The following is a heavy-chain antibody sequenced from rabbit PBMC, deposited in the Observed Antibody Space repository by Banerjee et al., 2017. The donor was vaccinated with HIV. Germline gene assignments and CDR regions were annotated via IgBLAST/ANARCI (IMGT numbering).Heavy chain of an antibody. CDR2: IYAGEDTT. CDR3: ARLSGWGGDL. D-gene: IGHD4-1*01. V-gene: IGHV1S47*01. J-gene: IGHJ6*01. CDR1: GFDFSSYG. Sequence: QEQLVESGGGLVQPGGSPKLSCEVSGFDFSSYGLSWVRQAPGKGLEWIGAIYAGEDTTDYASWVNGRFTISSDNAQNTVDLQMNSLTAADTATYFCARLSGWGGDLWGPGTLVTVS.